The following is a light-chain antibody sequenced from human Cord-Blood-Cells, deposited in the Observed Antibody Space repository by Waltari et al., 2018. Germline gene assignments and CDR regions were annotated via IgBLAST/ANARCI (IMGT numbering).Light chain of an antibody. CDR3: CSYAGSSTNYV. V-gene: IGLV2-23*01. J-gene: IGLJ1*01. Sequence: SALPQPASVSGSPGPSLTISCPGTSSDVGSYNLATWYQQHPGKAPKLMIYEGSKRPSGVSNRFSGSKSGNTASLTISGLQAEDEADYYCCSYAGSSTNYVFGTGTKVTVL. CDR2: EGS. CDR1: SSDVGSYNL.